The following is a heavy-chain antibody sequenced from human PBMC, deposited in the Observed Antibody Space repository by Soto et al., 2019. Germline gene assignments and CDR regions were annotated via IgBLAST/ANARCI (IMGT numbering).Heavy chain of an antibody. Sequence: QVQLVQSGTEVKKPGASVKVSCKTSGYSFTKYGLHWVRQAPGQMLEWMGWINPGNGDTKYSQKFQGRVTITRDTSATTAYMELSSLRSEDSAVFYCARTDCSSTSCYNYYYYGMDVWGQGTTVTVSS. CDR1: GYSFTKYG. D-gene: IGHD2-2*01. CDR2: INPGNGDT. CDR3: ARTDCSSTSCYNYYYYGMDV. V-gene: IGHV1-3*01. J-gene: IGHJ6*02.